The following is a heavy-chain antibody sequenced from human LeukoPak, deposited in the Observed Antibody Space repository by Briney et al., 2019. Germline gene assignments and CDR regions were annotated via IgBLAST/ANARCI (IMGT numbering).Heavy chain of an antibody. CDR1: GGSFSGYY. V-gene: IGHV4-34*01. CDR3: ARAAEYCSGGSCYRILFDY. CDR2: INHSGST. D-gene: IGHD2-15*01. Sequence: SETLSLTCAVYGGSFSGYYWSWIRQPAGKGLEWIGEINHSGSTNYNPSLKSRVTISVDTSKNQFSLKLSSVTAADTAVYYCARAAEYCSGGSCYRILFDYWGQGTLVTVSS. J-gene: IGHJ4*02.